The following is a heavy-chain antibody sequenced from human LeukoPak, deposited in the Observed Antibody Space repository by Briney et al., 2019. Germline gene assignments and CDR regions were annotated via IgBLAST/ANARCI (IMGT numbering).Heavy chain of an antibody. CDR3: ARATRFEYSRYSGSYDY. V-gene: IGHV1-69*04. Sequence: SVTVSCKASGGTFSSYAISWVRQAPGQGLEWMGRIIPILGIANYAQKFQGRVTITADKSTSTAYMELSSLRSEDTAVYYCARATRFEYSRYSGSYDYWGQGTLVTVSS. CDR2: IIPILGIA. D-gene: IGHD1-26*01. CDR1: GGTFSSYA. J-gene: IGHJ4*02.